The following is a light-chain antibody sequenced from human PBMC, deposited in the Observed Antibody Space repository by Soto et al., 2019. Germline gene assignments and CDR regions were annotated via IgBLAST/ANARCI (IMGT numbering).Light chain of an antibody. CDR1: RSISSW. J-gene: IGKJ1*01. V-gene: IGKV1-5*03. Sequence: DIQMTQSPSTLSASVGDRVTINCRASRSISSWLAWYQQKPGKAPKLLIYKASSLESGVPSRFSGSGSGTEFPLTISSLQPDDFATYYCQQYNSYPWTFGQGTKVEIK. CDR3: QQYNSYPWT. CDR2: KAS.